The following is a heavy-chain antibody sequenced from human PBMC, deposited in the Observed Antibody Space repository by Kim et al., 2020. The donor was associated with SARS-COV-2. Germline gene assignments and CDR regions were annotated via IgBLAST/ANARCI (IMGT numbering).Heavy chain of an antibody. J-gene: IGHJ3*02. CDR1: GFTFSSYS. CDR3: ANSLDRIAVAGAQGAFDI. CDR2: ISSSSSYI. V-gene: IGHV3-21*01. Sequence: GGSLRLSCAASGFTFSSYSMNWVRQAPGKGLEWVSSISSSSSYIYYADSVKGRFTISRDNAKNSLYLQMNSLRAEDTAVYYCANSLDRIAVAGAQGAFDIWGQGTMVTVSS. D-gene: IGHD6-19*01.